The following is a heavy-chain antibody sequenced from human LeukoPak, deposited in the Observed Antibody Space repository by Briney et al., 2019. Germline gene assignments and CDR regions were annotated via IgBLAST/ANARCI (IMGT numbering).Heavy chain of an antibody. CDR2: INPNNGDT. CDR1: GYIFTTYF. D-gene: IGHD3-9*01. CDR3: AREGGYDILTGYQDY. Sequence: GASVTVSCKASGYIFTTYFIHWVRQAPGQGLEWMGWINPNNGDTNYVQKFQGRVTMTRDTAISTAYMELTRLRSDDTAVYYCAREGGYDILTGYQDYWGQGTLVTVPP. V-gene: IGHV1-2*02. J-gene: IGHJ4*02.